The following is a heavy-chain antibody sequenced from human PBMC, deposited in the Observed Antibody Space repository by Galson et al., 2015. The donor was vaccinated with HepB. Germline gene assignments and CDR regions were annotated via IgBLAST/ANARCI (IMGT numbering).Heavy chain of an antibody. CDR3: AKYSLQESLGDY. D-gene: IGHD4-11*01. CDR1: GFTFRSYA. J-gene: IGHJ4*02. Sequence: SLRLSCAASGFTFRSYAMSWVRQAPGKGLEWVSGITSGGIPIYADSAKGRFTISRDNSKNTLYLQMNSLRAEDTALYYCAKYSLQESLGDYWGQGTLVTVSS. V-gene: IGHV3-23*01. CDR2: ITSGGIP.